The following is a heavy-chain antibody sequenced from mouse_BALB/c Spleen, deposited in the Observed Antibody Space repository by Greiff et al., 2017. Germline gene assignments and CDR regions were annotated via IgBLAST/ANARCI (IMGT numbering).Heavy chain of an antibody. CDR3: ARDRGGNYLSWFAY. D-gene: IGHD2-1*01. CDR1: GFSLTSYG. Sequence: VQLQQSGPGLVAPSQSLSITCTVSGFSLTSYGVHWVRQPPGKGLEWLGVIWAGGSTNYNSALMSRLSISKDNSKSQVFLKMNSLQTDDTAMYYCARDRGGNYLSWFAYWGQGTLVTVSA. V-gene: IGHV2-9*02. CDR2: IWAGGST. J-gene: IGHJ3*01.